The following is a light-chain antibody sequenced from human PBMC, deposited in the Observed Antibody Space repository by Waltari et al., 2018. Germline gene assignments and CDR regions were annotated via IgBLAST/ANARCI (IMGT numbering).Light chain of an antibody. CDR3: ATWDDSLTGVV. Sequence: QSVLTQPPSASGTPGQRVTISCSGSNSNIGSNTVNWYQQVPGTAPKLLIYSNDQPPAGVPDRFSGSTSGPSASLAISGLQSADEADYYCATWDDSLTGVVFGGGTTVTVL. V-gene: IGLV1-44*01. CDR1: NSNIGSNT. CDR2: SND. J-gene: IGLJ2*01.